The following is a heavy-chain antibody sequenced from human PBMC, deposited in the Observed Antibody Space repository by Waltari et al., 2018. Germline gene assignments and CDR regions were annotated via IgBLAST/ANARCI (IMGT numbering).Heavy chain of an antibody. CDR1: GFTFSNYA. CDR3: AKAALDYYGSGAYFDH. V-gene: IGHV3-23*01. J-gene: IGHJ4*02. CDR2: ISISGT. Sequence: EVQLLQSGGGLVQPGGSLSLSCAASGFTFSNYAMAWVRQTPGKGLDWVSGISISGTYYADSVKGRLTLSRDNSKDTLDLQMNSLRADDTAVYYCAKAALDYYGSGAYFDHWGQGALVTVSS. D-gene: IGHD3-10*01.